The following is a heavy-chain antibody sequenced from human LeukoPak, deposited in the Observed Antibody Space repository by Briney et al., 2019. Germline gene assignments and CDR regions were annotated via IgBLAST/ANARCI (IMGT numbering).Heavy chain of an antibody. CDR3: ARDWGLHGYCSGGSCYRYGMDV. D-gene: IGHD2-15*01. Sequence: SETLSLTCTVSGGSISSYYWSWIRQPPGKGLEWIGYIYYGGSTNYNPSLKSRVTISVDTSKNQFSLKLSSVTAADTAVYYCARDWGLHGYCSGGSCYRYGMDVWGQGTTVTVSS. CDR1: GGSISSYY. V-gene: IGHV4-59*01. J-gene: IGHJ6*02. CDR2: IYYGGST.